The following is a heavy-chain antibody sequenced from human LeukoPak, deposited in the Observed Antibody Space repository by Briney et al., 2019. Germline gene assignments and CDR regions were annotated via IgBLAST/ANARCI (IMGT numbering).Heavy chain of an antibody. CDR3: ARDLETDISDAFDI. Sequence: PGGSLRLSCAASGSTVSSNYMSWVRQAPGKGLEWVSVIYSGGSTYYADSVKGRFIISRDNSKNTLYLQMNSLRAEDTAVYYCARDLETDISDAFDIWGQGTMVTVSS. V-gene: IGHV3-66*01. J-gene: IGHJ3*02. CDR2: IYSGGST. CDR1: GSTVSSNY. D-gene: IGHD3-9*01.